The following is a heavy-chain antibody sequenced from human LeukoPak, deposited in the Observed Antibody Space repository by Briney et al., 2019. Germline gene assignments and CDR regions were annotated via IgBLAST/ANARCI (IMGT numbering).Heavy chain of an antibody. V-gene: IGHV3-74*01. J-gene: IGHJ4*02. CDR1: GFTFSNYW. CDR3: AKDLGYDYVWGEGNLYDY. CDR2: ISPDGRTN. Sequence: GGSLRLSCAASGFTFSNYWMNWVRQAPGKGPVWISFISPDGRTNNYADSVKRRFIISRDNAKNTLYLQMNSLRAEDTSVYYCAKDLGYDYVWGEGNLYDYGGQGALVTVSA. D-gene: IGHD3-16*01.